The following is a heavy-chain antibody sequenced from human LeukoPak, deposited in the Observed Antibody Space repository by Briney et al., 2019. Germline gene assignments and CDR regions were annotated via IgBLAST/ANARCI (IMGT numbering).Heavy chain of an antibody. CDR2: INHSGST. V-gene: IGHV4-34*01. CDR1: GGSFSSYY. CDR3: ATFTAVVPN. Sequence: SETLSLTCAVYGGSFSSYYWSWIRQPPGKGLEWIGEINHSGSTNYNPSLKSRVTISVDTSKNQFSLKLSSVTAADTAVYYCATFTAVVPNWGQGTLVTVSS. D-gene: IGHD5-18*01. J-gene: IGHJ4*02.